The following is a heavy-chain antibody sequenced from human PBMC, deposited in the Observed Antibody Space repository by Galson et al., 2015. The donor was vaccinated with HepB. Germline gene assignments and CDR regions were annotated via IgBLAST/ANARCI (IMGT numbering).Heavy chain of an antibody. CDR3: ARRGNGFDP. CDR1: GGSISTTSYY. Sequence: ETLSLTCTASGGSISTTSYYWGWIRQPPGKGLEWIGNIYYSGSTYYNPSLKSRVTISVDTSKNQFSLKVSSVTAADTAVYYCARRGNGFDPWGQGSLVTVSS. V-gene: IGHV4-39*01. CDR2: IYYSGST. J-gene: IGHJ5*02.